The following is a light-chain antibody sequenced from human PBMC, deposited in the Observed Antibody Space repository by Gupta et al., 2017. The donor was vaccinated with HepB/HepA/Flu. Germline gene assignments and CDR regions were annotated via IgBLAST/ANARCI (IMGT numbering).Light chain of an antibody. CDR3: QPYDSSRT. V-gene: IGKV3-20*01. J-gene: IGKJ1*01. CDR2: GAS. Sequence: EIVLTQSPGTLSLSPGERATLFCRTSQSLSNNYLAWYQHKPGQAPRLLIYGASNRATGIPDRFSGSGSGTDFTLTIRRLEPEDFAVYYLQPYDSSRTFGQGTKVEMK. CDR1: QSLSNNY.